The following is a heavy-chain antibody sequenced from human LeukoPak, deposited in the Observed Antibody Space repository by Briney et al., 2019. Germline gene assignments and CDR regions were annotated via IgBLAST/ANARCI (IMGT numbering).Heavy chain of an antibody. D-gene: IGHD2-21*01. CDR2: ISTSGGTV. J-gene: IGHJ4*02. Sequence: GGSLRLSCAASGFTFSDYYMSWVRQAPGKGLDWVLYISTSGGTVFYADSVKGRFTISRDNAKNTLFLQMNSLRAEDTAVYYCARGSILKYWGQGTLVTVSS. V-gene: IGHV3-11*01. CDR1: GFTFSDYY. CDR3: ARGSILKY.